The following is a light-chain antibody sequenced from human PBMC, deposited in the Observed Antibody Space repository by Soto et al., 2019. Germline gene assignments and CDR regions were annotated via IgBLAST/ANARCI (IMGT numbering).Light chain of an antibody. CDR1: QSVENY. CDR3: QQRINCPS. J-gene: IGKJ4*01. Sequence: EIVLTQSPATLSLSPGERATLSCRASQSVENYLAWYQQKPGHAPRLLIYDASERATSILARFSGSGFGTDFTLTISALEREDSALYYCQQRINCPSFGGGNKGEIK. V-gene: IGKV3-11*01. CDR2: DAS.